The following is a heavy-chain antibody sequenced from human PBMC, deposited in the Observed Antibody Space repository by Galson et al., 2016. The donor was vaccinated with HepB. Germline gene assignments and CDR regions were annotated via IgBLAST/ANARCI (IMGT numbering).Heavy chain of an antibody. Sequence: SLRLSCAASGFTFSSYAMTWVRQSPGKGLEWLSGISGSGGSTSYADSLKGRFTISRDNARNLLFLQMDGLRAEDTAVYFCARGDGTNWDFDYWGQGTLVTVSS. CDR2: ISGSGGST. CDR3: ARGDGTNWDFDY. J-gene: IGHJ4*02. CDR1: GFTFSSYA. V-gene: IGHV3-23*01. D-gene: IGHD7-27*01.